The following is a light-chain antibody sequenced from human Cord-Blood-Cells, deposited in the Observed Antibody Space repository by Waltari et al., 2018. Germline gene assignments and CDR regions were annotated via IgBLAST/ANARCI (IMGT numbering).Light chain of an antibody. Sequence: SSELTQDPAVSVSLAQTVRITCQGDSLRSHYARWYQQKPGQAPVLVIYGKNNRPSGIPDRFSGSSSGNTASLTITVAQAEDEAEYYCNSRDSSGNHWVFGGGTKLTVL. CDR3: NSRDSSGNHWV. CDR1: SLRSHY. CDR2: GKN. V-gene: IGLV3-19*01. J-gene: IGLJ3*02.